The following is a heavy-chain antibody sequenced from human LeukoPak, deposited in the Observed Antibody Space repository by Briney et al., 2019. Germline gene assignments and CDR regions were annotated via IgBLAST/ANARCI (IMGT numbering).Heavy chain of an antibody. CDR3: ARVNGAIVGVEDYFDY. D-gene: IGHD3-3*01. CDR1: GFTFGNYG. CDR2: ISYDGSNT. J-gene: IGHJ4*02. V-gene: IGHV3-30*03. Sequence: GGSLRLSCAASGFTFGNYGMSWVRQAPGKGLEWVAVISYDGSNTYYADSVKGRFTISRDNSKNMLFLQMSSLRLEDTAVYYRARVNGAIVGVEDYFDYWGQGTLVTVSS.